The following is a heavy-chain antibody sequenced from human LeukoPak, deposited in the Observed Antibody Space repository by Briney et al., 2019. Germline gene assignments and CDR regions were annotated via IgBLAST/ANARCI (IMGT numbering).Heavy chain of an antibody. V-gene: IGHV3-30*04. J-gene: IGHJ4*02. CDR3: AKGRQVGLTPFDY. D-gene: IGHD1-26*01. Sequence: GGSLRLSCAASGFTFSSYSMHWVRQAPGKGLEWLAVISSDGSIEYYADSVKGRFTISRDNSKDTLYLQMNSLRAEDTAVYYCAKGRQVGLTPFDYWGQGSLVAVSS. CDR1: GFTFSSYS. CDR2: ISSDGSIE.